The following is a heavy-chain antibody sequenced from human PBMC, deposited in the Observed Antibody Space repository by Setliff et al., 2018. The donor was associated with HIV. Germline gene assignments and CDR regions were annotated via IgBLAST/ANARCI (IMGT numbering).Heavy chain of an antibody. J-gene: IGHJ6*02. CDR3: ARKRLGFDGIDV. D-gene: IGHD3-9*01. CDR2: MSRGGDSI. V-gene: IGHV3-48*03. Sequence: GGSLRLSCAASGFTFSSYEMNWVRQAPGKGLEWVSLMSRGGDSIVYADSVKGRFTISRDDAHNSLYLQMNSLRDEDTAVYYCARKRLGFDGIDVWGQGTTVTVSS. CDR1: GFTFSSYE.